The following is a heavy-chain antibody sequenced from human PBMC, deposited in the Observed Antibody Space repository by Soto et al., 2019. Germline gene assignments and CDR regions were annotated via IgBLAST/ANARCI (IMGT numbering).Heavy chain of an antibody. D-gene: IGHD2-2*01. Sequence: SETLSLTCTVSGGSISSYYWSWIRQPPGKGLEWIGYIYYSGSTNYNPSLKSRVTISVDTSKNQFSLKLSSVTAADTAVYYCARVRSTSVYYFDYWGQGTMVTVYS. CDR1: GGSISSYY. CDR2: IYYSGST. CDR3: ARVRSTSVYYFDY. J-gene: IGHJ4*02. V-gene: IGHV4-59*01.